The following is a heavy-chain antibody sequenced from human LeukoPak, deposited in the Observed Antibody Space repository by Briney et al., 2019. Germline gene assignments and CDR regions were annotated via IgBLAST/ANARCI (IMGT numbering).Heavy chain of an antibody. Sequence: GGSLRLSCAASGFTFSSYWMSWVRQAPGKGLEWVANIKQDGSEKYYVDSVKGRFTISRDNAKNSLYLQMNSLRAEDTAVYYCARAGDYISPDFDYWGQGTLVTVSS. V-gene: IGHV3-7*01. J-gene: IGHJ4*02. CDR1: GFTFSSYW. D-gene: IGHD4-17*01. CDR2: IKQDGSEK. CDR3: ARAGDYISPDFDY.